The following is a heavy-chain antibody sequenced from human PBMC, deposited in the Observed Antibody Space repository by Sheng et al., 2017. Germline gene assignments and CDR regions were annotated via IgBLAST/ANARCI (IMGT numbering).Heavy chain of an antibody. J-gene: IGHJ4*02. D-gene: IGHD2-15*01. CDR3: ASRAGYCSGGSCYSIGPAFDY. Sequence: QVQLQQWGAGLLKPSETLSLTCAVYGGSFSGYYWSWIRQPPGKGLEWIGEINHSGSTNYNPSLKSRVTISVDTSKNQFSLKLSSVTAADTAVYYCASRAGYCSGGSCYSIGPAFDYWGQGNPGHRLL. CDR1: GGSFSGYY. CDR2: INHSGST. V-gene: IGHV4-34*01.